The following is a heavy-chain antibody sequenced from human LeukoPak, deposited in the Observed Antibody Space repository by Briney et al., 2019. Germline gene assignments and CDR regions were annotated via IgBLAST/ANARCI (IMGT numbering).Heavy chain of an antibody. CDR3: AKATNYYDSSAIDY. V-gene: IGHV3-53*01. J-gene: IGHJ4*02. CDR1: GFTVSSNY. CDR2: ICCGGFT. Sequence: PGGSLRLSCTASGFTVSSNYMSWVRQAPGKGLECVSVICCGGFTYYTDSVKGRFTISRDNSKNTLYLQMNSLRAEDTAVYYCAKATNYYDSSAIDYWGQGTLVTVSS. D-gene: IGHD3-22*01.